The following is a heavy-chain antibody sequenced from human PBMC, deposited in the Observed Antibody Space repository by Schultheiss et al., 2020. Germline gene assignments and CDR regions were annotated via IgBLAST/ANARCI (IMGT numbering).Heavy chain of an antibody. V-gene: IGHV4-34*01. CDR2: VNHSGGT. J-gene: IGHJ4*02. D-gene: IGHD1-7*01. CDR1: GGSFSGYY. Sequence: SETLSLTCAVYGGSFSGYYWSWIRQPPGKGLEWIGEVNHSGGTKYKPSLRSRVTISVDTSKNQFSLKLSSVTAADTAVYYCARVRGNWNYGELFDYWGQGTLVTVSS. CDR3: ARVRGNWNYGELFDY.